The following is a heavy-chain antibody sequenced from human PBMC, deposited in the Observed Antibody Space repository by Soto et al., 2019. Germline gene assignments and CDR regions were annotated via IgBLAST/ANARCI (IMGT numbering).Heavy chain of an antibody. CDR3: AKDPGIAAYPDTLTHGMDV. Sequence: PGGPLRLSCAASGFTFGSYAMHWVRQAPGKGLAWVAVISYDGSNKYYADSVKGRFTISRDNSKNTLYLQMNSLRAEDTAVYYCAKDPGIAAYPDTLTHGMDVWGQGTTVTVSS. CDR1: GFTFGSYA. D-gene: IGHD6-13*01. J-gene: IGHJ6*02. V-gene: IGHV3-30*04. CDR2: ISYDGSNK.